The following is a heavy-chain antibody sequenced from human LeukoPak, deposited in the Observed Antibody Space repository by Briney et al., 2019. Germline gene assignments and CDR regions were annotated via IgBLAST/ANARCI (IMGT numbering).Heavy chain of an antibody. CDR1: GFTFSSYG. CDR3: AKDGNWARFEN. J-gene: IGHJ4*02. V-gene: IGHV3-23*01. Sequence: GRSLRLSCAASGFTFSSYGIHWVRQAPGKGLEWVSGITGSGGTTYYADSVKGRFTISRDNSKNTLYLQMNSPRAEDTAAYYCAKDGNWARFENWGQGTLVTVSS. D-gene: IGHD7-27*01. CDR2: ITGSGGTT.